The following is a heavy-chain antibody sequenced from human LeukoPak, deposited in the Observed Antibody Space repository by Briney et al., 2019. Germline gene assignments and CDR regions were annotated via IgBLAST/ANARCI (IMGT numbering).Heavy chain of an antibody. CDR2: ILGKTDGGTT. CDR3: TTDEGVDDYFDY. CDR1: GFTFTNAW. D-gene: IGHD3-10*01. J-gene: IGHJ4*02. V-gene: IGHV3-15*01. Sequence: GGFRRLSCAASGFTFTNAWMSWVRQAPGKGRDWVGRILGKTDGGTTDYAAHVQGSFIISRDDSPHPLDLEMNNRKTEHTVVYYCTTDEGVDDYFDYWGQGPLVTVS.